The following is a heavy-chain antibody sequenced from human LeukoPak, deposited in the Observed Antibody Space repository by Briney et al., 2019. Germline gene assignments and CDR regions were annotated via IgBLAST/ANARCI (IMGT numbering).Heavy chain of an antibody. J-gene: IGHJ4*02. CDR1: GFTFSSYA. CDR3: ARATNYGAYDV. D-gene: IGHD4-17*01. CDR2: ISTNGGST. Sequence: GGSLRLSCAASGFTFSSYAMHWVRQAPGKGLEYVSAISTNGGSTYYADSVKGRFIISRDNSKNTLYLQMGSLRAEDAAVYYCARATNYGAYDVWGQGTLVTVSS. V-gene: IGHV3-64*02.